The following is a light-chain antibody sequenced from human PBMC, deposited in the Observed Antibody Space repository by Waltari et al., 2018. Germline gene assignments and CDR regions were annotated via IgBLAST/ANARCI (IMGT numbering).Light chain of an antibody. Sequence: QLVLTQSPSASASLVASVKLTCTLSSGHSSNVIARPQQQPAKGPRYLLKVNSYGSHRQGDEIPDRFSGSSSGAERYLTISSLQSEDEADYYCQTGGHGTWVFGVGTKLTVL. CDR1: SGHSSNV. V-gene: IGLV4-69*01. J-gene: IGLJ3*02. CDR3: QTGGHGTWV. CDR2: VNSYGSH.